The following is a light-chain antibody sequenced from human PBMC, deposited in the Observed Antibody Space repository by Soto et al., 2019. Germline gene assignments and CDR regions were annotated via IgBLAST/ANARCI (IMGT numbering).Light chain of an antibody. CDR1: PAIASF. CDR2: GAS. V-gene: IGKV1-9*01. J-gene: IGKJ1*01. CDR3: QQLNGSPWT. Sequence: LLTPYPSPLTAAVADNYPISYRASPAIASFLAWYQQKPGTAPKLLIYGASTLQSGVPSRFSGSRSGTDYTPTIGSLQPEDFATYYCQQLNGSPWTSAQRGKADI.